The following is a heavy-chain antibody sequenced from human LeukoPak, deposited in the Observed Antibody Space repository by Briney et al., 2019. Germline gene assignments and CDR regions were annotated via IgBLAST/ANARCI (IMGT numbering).Heavy chain of an antibody. CDR2: IYYSGST. Sequence: SETLSLTCTVSGGSISSSSYYWGWIRQPPGKGLEWIRSIYYSGSTYYNPSLKSRVTMSVDTSKNQFSLKLSSVTAADTAVYYCARAPNDYYDSSSFDYWGQGTLATVSS. D-gene: IGHD3-22*01. V-gene: IGHV4-39*07. J-gene: IGHJ4*02. CDR3: ARAPNDYYDSSSFDY. CDR1: GGSISSSSYY.